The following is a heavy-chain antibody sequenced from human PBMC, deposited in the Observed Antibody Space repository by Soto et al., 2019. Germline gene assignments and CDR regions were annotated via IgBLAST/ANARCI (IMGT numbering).Heavy chain of an antibody. Sequence: QVQLVQSGAEVKKPGSSVKVSCKASGGTFSSYAISWVRQAPGQGLEWMGGIIPIFGTANYAQKFQGRVTIXAXEXXSTADMELSSLRSEDTAVYYCGVFGSGNYYYGMDVWGQGTTVTVSS. V-gene: IGHV1-69*12. CDR3: GVFGSGNYYYGMDV. CDR1: GGTFSSYA. D-gene: IGHD6-6*01. CDR2: IIPIFGTA. J-gene: IGHJ6*02.